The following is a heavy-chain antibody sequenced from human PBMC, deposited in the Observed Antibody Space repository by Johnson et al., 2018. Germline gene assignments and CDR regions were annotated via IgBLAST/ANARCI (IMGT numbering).Heavy chain of an antibody. Sequence: VQLLESGGGVVQPGRSLRLSCAASGFTFSSYGMHWVRQAPGKGLEWVAVVSYDGSNKYMGDSVKGRFSLSRDNSKNMLDLQMNSLRAEDTAMYYCAKEEVEWYYYSGSKYPPFGSWGQGTLVTVSS. V-gene: IGHV3-30*18. CDR3: AKEEVEWYYYSGSKYPPFGS. J-gene: IGHJ5*01. D-gene: IGHD3-10*01. CDR1: GFTFSSYG. CDR2: VSYDGSNK.